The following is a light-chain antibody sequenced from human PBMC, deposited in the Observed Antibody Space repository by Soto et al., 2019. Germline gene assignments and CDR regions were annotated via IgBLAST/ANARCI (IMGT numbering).Light chain of an antibody. CDR3: HHYSRSPPYT. J-gene: IGKJ2*01. Sequence: EIVLTQSPDTLSLSPGERATVSCRASQSVSNNDLAWYQQRPGQAPRLVLYGASTRPTGIPDRFSGSGSGTEFTLNISRLEPEDFAVYYCHHYSRSPPYTFGQGTKLDIK. V-gene: IGKV3-20*01. CDR1: QSVSNND. CDR2: GAS.